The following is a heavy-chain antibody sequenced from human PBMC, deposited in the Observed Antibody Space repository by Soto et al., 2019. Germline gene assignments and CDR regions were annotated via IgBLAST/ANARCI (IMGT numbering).Heavy chain of an antibody. J-gene: IGHJ1*01. D-gene: IGHD4-17*01. CDR2: ISSSSSNI. Sequence: GGSLRLSCAASGFTFSSYSMNWVRQAPGKGLEWVSYISSSSSNIYYADSVKGRFTISRDNAKNSLYLQMNSLRAEDTAVYYCARDTNYGDYAEYFQHWGQGTLVTVSS. V-gene: IGHV3-48*01. CDR3: ARDTNYGDYAEYFQH. CDR1: GFTFSSYS.